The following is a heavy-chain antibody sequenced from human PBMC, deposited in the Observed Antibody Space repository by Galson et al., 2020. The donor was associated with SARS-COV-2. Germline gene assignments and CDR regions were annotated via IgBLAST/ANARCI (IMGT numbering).Heavy chain of an antibody. D-gene: IGHD2-2*01. CDR3: ARGLGYCGSTRCFQATFHI. V-gene: IGHV4-30-4*08. CDR2: IYNTGTT. J-gene: IGHJ3*02. CDR1: GGSISSGDYY. Sequence: SETLSLTCSVSGGSISSGDYYWSWIRQPPGKGLEWIGFIYNTGTTYYNPSLKSRVTISVDTSKNQFSLKLNSVTAADTAVYYCARGLGYCGSTRCFQATFHIWGQGTMVTVSS.